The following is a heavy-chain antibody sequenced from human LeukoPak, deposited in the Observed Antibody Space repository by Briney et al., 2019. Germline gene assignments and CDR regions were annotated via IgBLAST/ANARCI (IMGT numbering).Heavy chain of an antibody. CDR1: GYTFTGFG. V-gene: IGHV1-18*01. D-gene: IGHD1-7*01. Sequence: ASVKVSCKAPGYTFTGFGINWVRQAPGQGLEWMGWISGYNDNTHYAKKFQGRVTLTTDTPTSTAYMELRSLRSDDTAVYYCARDGTSTDDYWGQGTLVTVSS. CDR2: ISGYNDNT. CDR3: ARDGTSTDDY. J-gene: IGHJ4*02.